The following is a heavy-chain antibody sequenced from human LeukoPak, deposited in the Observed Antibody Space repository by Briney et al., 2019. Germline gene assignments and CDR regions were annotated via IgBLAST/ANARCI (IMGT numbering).Heavy chain of an antibody. CDR3: ARSDTYYYYYMDV. CDR2: IYYSGST. CDR1: GGSISSYY. J-gene: IGHJ6*03. Sequence: PSETLSLTCTVSGGSISSYYWTWIRQPPGKGLEWIGYIYYSGSTNYNPSLKSRVTISLDTSKNHFSLKLSSVTAADTAVYYCARSDTYYYYYMDVWGKGTTVTVSS. D-gene: IGHD5-18*01. V-gene: IGHV4-59*01.